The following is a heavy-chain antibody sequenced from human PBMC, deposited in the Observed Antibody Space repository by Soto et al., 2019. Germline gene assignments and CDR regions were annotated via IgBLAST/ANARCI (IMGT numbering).Heavy chain of an antibody. V-gene: IGHV3-66*01. CDR1: GFTVSSNY. D-gene: IGHD3-10*01. CDR3: ARERLALRDGSGSYYYPPRYWMDV. J-gene: IGHJ6*04. Sequence: GGSLRLSCAASGFTVSSNYMSWVRQAPGKGLEWVSVIYSGGSTYYADSVKGRFTISRDNSKNTLYLQMNSLRAEDTAVYYCARERLALRDGSGSYYYPPRYWMDVWGKGTTVTVSS. CDR2: IYSGGST.